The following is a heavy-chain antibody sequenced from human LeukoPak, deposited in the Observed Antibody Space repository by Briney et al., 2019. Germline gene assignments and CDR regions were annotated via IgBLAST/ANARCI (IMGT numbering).Heavy chain of an antibody. CDR3: ARATYYDFWSGYYYMDV. D-gene: IGHD3-3*01. CDR2: IYTSGST. Sequence: SETLSLTCTVSGGSISRYYWSWIRQPAGKGLEWIGRIYTSGSTNYNPSLKSRVTMSVDTSKNQFSLKLSSVTAADTAVYYCARATYYDFWSGYYYMDVWGTRTTVTVSS. J-gene: IGHJ6*03. CDR1: GGSISRYY. V-gene: IGHV4-4*07.